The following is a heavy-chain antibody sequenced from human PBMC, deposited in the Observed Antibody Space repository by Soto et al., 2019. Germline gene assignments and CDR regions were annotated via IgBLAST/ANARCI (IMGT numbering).Heavy chain of an antibody. CDR2: IYYSGST. CDR3: ARGRTYYYDSSGYSR. CDR1: GGSISSGGYY. V-gene: IGHV4-31*03. D-gene: IGHD3-22*01. Sequence: QVQLQESGPGLVKPSQTLSLTCTVSGGSISSGGYYWSWLRQHPGKGLEWIGYIYYSGSTYYNPSLKSRVTISVDTSKNQFSLKPSSVTAADTSVYYCARGRTYYYDSSGYSRWGQGTLVNVSS. J-gene: IGHJ4*02.